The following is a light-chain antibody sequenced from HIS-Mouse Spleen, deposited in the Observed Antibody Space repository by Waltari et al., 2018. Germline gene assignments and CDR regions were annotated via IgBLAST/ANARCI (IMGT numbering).Light chain of an antibody. J-gene: IGLJ1*01. V-gene: IGLV3-25*03. Sequence: SYELKQPPPVSVSPGQTARLTCSGDSFPKHYAYWYQQKPGQAPVLVIYKDSERPSGIPERFSGSSSGTTVTLTISGVQAEDEADYYCQSADSSGTYYVFGTGTKVTVL. CDR3: QSADSSGTYYV. CDR1: SFPKHY. CDR2: KDS.